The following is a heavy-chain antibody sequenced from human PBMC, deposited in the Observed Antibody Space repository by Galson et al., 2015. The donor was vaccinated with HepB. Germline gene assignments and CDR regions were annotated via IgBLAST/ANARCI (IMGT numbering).Heavy chain of an antibody. CDR1: GFTFSSYW. V-gene: IGHV3-7*03. Sequence: SLRLSCAASGFTFSSYWMSWVRQAPGKGLEWVANIKQDGSEKYYVDSVKGRFTISRDNAKNSLYLQMNSLRAEDTAVYYCARDEEEQQPYFDYWGQGTLVTVSS. J-gene: IGHJ4*02. D-gene: IGHD6-13*01. CDR2: IKQDGSEK. CDR3: ARDEEEQQPYFDY.